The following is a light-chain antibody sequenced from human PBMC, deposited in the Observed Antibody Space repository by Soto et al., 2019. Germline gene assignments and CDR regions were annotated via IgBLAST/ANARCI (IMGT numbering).Light chain of an antibody. Sequence: QSVLTQHRSVSGSPGQSVTVSCIGSSSDVGGYKSVSWYQQYPGKAPKLMIYDVSERPSGVPNRFSGSKSGNTASLTISGLQAEDEADYYCCSYVGSYSYVFGTGTKVTVL. J-gene: IGLJ1*01. CDR3: CSYVGSYSYV. V-gene: IGLV2-11*01. CDR1: SSDVGGYKS. CDR2: DVS.